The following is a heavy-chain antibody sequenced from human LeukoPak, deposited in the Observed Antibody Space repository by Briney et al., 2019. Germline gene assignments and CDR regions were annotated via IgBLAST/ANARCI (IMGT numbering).Heavy chain of an antibody. Sequence: PGGSLRLSCAASGFTFSSYEMNWVRQAPGKGLEWISYISVDAHLIYYADSVRGRFTISRDDAKNSLYLQMSSLRAEDTAIYYCARDTWEEWLRPTSFDYWGRGILVTVSS. CDR1: GFTFSSYE. D-gene: IGHD5-12*01. CDR2: ISVDAHLI. J-gene: IGHJ4*02. CDR3: ARDTWEEWLRPTSFDY. V-gene: IGHV3-48*03.